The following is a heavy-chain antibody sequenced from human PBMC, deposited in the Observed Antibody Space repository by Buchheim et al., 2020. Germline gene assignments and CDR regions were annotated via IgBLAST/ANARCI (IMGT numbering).Heavy chain of an antibody. CDR2: INHSGST. CDR3: ARVVGSGWKSFDY. Sequence: QVQLQQWGAGLLKPSETLSLTCAVYGGSFSGYYWSWIRQPPGKGLEWIEEINHSGSTNYNPSLKSRVTISVDTSKNQFSLKLSYVTAADTAVYYGARVVGSGWKSFDYWGQGTL. J-gene: IGHJ4*02. D-gene: IGHD6-19*01. CDR1: GGSFSGYY. V-gene: IGHV4-34*01.